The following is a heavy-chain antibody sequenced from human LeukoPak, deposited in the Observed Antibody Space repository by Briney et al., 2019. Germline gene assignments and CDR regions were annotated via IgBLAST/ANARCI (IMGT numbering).Heavy chain of an antibody. CDR2: IYYSGST. V-gene: IGHV4-59*01. D-gene: IGHD3-9*01. CDR1: GGSISSYY. Sequence: PSETLSLTCTVSGGSISSYYWSWIRQPPGKGLEWIGYIYYSGSTNYNPSLKSRVTISVDTSKNQFSLKLSSVTAADTAVYYCAREPQWYYDILTGYSYDAFDIWGQGAVVTVSS. CDR3: AREPQWYYDILTGYSYDAFDI. J-gene: IGHJ3*02.